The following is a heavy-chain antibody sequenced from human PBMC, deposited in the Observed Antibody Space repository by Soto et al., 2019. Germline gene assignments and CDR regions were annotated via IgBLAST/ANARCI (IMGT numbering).Heavy chain of an antibody. Sequence: QVQLQESGPGLVKPSQTLSLTCTVSGGSISSCGYYWSWIRQHPGKGLEWIGYIYYSGSTYYNPSLKSRVTISVDTSKNQFSLKLSSVTAADTAVYYCARDGSYSKGIDYWGQGTLVTVSS. CDR3: ARDGSYSKGIDY. CDR2: IYYSGST. J-gene: IGHJ4*02. D-gene: IGHD1-26*01. V-gene: IGHV4-31*03. CDR1: GGSISSCGYY.